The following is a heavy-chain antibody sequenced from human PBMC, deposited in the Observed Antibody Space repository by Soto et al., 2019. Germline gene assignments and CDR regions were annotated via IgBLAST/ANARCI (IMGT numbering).Heavy chain of an antibody. CDR1: GFSLSTSGMC. J-gene: IGHJ4*02. CDR2: IDWDDDK. V-gene: IGHV2-70*11. D-gene: IGHD2-15*01. Sequence: SGPTLVNPTQTLTLTCTFSGFSLSTSGMCVSWIRQPPGKALEWLARIDWDDDKYYSTSLKTRLTISKDASKNQVVLTMTNMDPVDTATYYCARAALGYCSGGSCYYYFDYWGQGTLVTVSS. CDR3: ARAALGYCSGGSCYYYFDY.